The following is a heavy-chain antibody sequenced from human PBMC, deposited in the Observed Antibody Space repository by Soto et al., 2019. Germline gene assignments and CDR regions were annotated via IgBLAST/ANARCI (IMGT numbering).Heavy chain of an antibody. V-gene: IGHV3-33*06. J-gene: IGHJ4*02. CDR2: IWYDGSNK. CDR3: AKVKGSYSSSLLSIDY. CDR1: GFTFSSYG. D-gene: IGHD6-6*01. Sequence: GGSLRLSCAASGFTFSSYGMHWVRQAPGKGLEWVAVIWYDGSNKYYADSVKGRFTISRDNSKNTLYLQMNSLRAEDTAVYYCAKVKGSYSSSLLSIDYWGQGTLVTVSS.